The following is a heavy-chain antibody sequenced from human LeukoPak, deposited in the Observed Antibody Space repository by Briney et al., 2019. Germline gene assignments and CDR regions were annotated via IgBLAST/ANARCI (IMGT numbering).Heavy chain of an antibody. J-gene: IGHJ4*02. CDR3: AREGSSSSGGFDY. V-gene: IGHV1-2*02. CDR1: GYTFTGYY. CDR2: INPNSGGT. D-gene: IGHD6-6*01. Sequence: VASVKVSCKASGYTFTGYYMHWVRQAPGQGLEWMGWINPNSGGTNYAQKFQGRVTMTRDTSISTAYMELSRLRSDDTAVYYCAREGSSSSGGFDYWGQGTLVTVSS.